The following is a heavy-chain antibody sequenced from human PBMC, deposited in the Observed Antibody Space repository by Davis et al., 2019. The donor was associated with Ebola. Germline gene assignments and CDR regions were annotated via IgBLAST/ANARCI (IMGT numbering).Heavy chain of an antibody. V-gene: IGHV4-59*12. CDR1: GGSISSYY. D-gene: IGHD3-22*01. CDR3: ATYEIVVQTGGAFDI. J-gene: IGHJ3*02. Sequence: PSETLSLTCTVSGGSISSYYWSWIRQPPGKGLEWIGSIYYSGSTNYNPSLKSRVTISVDTSKNQFSLKLSSVTAADTAVYYCATYEIVVQTGGAFDIWGQGTMVTVSS. CDR2: IYYSGST.